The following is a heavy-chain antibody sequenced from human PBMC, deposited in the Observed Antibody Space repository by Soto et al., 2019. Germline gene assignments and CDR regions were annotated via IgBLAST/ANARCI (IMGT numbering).Heavy chain of an antibody. CDR1: GGSIISSRYY. V-gene: IGHV4-39*01. Sequence: PGPLCLTCTVSGGSIISSRYYWGWILQPPGKGLEWIGSIYYSVSTYYNPSLKSRVTISVDTSKNQFSLKLSSVTAADTAVYYCARQEWEPRDYYYYYGMAVWGQGTTVTVSS. J-gene: IGHJ6*02. CDR3: ARQEWEPRDYYYYYGMAV. D-gene: IGHD1-26*01. CDR2: IYYSVST.